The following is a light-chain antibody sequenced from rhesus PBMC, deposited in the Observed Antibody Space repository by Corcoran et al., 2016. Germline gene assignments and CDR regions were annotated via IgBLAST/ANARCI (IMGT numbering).Light chain of an antibody. CDR3: QQGYRTPWT. CDR2: GKY. CDR1: QGFTNV. Sequence: DIQMSQSPSSLSAPVGDKVTITCRASQGFTNVVAWYQQKPGKAPRLLIYGKYSLGTGVPSRFSGSRSGTDFTLSISSLQPEDFARYYCQQGYRTPWTFDQWAKVEVQ. J-gene: IGKJ1*01. V-gene: IGKV1-33*02.